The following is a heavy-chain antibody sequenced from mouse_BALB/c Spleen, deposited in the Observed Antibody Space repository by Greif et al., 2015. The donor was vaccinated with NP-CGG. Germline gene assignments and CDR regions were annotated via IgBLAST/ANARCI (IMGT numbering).Heavy chain of an antibody. J-gene: IGHJ2*01. CDR2: IRNKANGHTT. D-gene: IGHD2-10*02. V-gene: IGHV7-3*02. Sequence: EVKLVESGGGLVQPGGSLRLSCATSGFTFTDYYMSWVRQPPGKALEWLGFIRNKANGHTTEYSASVKGRFTISRDNSQSILYLQMNTLRAEDSATYYCAREYGNYFDYWGQGTTLTVSS. CDR1: GFTFTDYY. CDR3: AREYGNYFDY.